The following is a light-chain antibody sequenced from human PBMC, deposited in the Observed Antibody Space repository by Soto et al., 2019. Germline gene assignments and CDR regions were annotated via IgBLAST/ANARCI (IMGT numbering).Light chain of an antibody. CDR1: QSVNSN. J-gene: IGKJ1*01. V-gene: IGKV3-15*01. Sequence: MLMRQSAAMLSMSPGESATLSCRAMQSVNSNYLAWYQQHPGQPPRLLIYGISTRATGIPARFSGSGSGTEFSLTISSLQSQDFAVYYGQQYNNWPLWTFGQGTQVDIK. CDR3: QQYNNWPLWT. CDR2: GIS.